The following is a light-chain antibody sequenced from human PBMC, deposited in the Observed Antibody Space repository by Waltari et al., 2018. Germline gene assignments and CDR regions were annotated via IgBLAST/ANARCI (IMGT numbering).Light chain of an antibody. V-gene: IGKV1-33*01. CDR1: EDISDY. Sequence: QMTHSPPSLSASVGDRVSITCQASEDISDYLIWYQQKPGESPKLLIYDASKLQRGVPSRFSGSGSETHFTLTISSLQPEDVATYYCQQCDIVPQTFGPGTKVQI. CDR2: DAS. CDR3: QQCDIVPQT. J-gene: IGKJ3*01.